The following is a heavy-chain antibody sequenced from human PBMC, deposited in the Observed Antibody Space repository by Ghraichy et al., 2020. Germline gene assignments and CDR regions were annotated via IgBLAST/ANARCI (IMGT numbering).Heavy chain of an antibody. V-gene: IGHV3-7*01. CDR1: GFTFSNYW. D-gene: IGHD5-12*01. Sequence: GESLNISCIESGFTFSNYWMSWVRQAPGRGLEWVANIDQDGTEKYHVESVSGRFTISRDNAEKSLYLQMNSLRVEDTAIYYCARSSDKGTVDYWGQGTLVTVSS. CDR2: IDQDGTEK. CDR3: ARSSDKGTVDY. J-gene: IGHJ4*02.